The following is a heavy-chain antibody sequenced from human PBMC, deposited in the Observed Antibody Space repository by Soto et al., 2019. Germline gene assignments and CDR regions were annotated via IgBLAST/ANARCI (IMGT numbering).Heavy chain of an antibody. V-gene: IGHV3-23*01. D-gene: IGHD3-3*01. J-gene: IGHJ3*02. Sequence: EVQLLESGGGFVQPGGSLRISCAASGFTFNICSMTWRRQAPGKGLEWVSTISGSGGSTYYTESVKGRFTISRDNSKNTLFLQMSSLRAEDTAAYDCAKDWTSIWGQGTMVTVSS. CDR3: AKDWTSI. CDR1: GFTFNICS. CDR2: ISGSGGST.